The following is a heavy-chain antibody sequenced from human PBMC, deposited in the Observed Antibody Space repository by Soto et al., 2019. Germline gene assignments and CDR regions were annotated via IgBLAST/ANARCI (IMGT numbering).Heavy chain of an antibody. V-gene: IGHV3-48*03. CDR1: GFTFSSYE. D-gene: IGHD3-10*01. Sequence: GGSLRLSCAASGFTFSSYEMNWVRQAPGKGLEWVSYISSSGSTIYYADSVKGRFTISRDNAKNSLYLQMNSLRAEDTAVYYCASSYYGSGSPPGPEPTSDYWGQGTLVTVSS. CDR3: ASSYYGSGSPPGPEPTSDY. J-gene: IGHJ4*02. CDR2: ISSSGSTI.